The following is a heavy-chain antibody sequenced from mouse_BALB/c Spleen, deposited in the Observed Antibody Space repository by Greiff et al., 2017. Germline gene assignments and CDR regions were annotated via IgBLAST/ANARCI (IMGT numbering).Heavy chain of an antibody. Sequence: QVQLQQSGPELVKPGASVKISCKASGYAFSSSWMNWVKQRPGQGLEWIGRIYPGDGDTNYNGKFKGKATLTADKSSSTAYMQLSSLTSVDSAVYFCARDGNYEAYWGQGTTLTVSS. J-gene: IGHJ2*01. CDR2: IYPGDGDT. D-gene: IGHD2-1*01. CDR1: GYAFSSSW. V-gene: IGHV1-82*01. CDR3: ARDGNYEAY.